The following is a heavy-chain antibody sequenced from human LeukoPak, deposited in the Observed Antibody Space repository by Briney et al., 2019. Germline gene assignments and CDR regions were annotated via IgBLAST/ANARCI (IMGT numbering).Heavy chain of an antibody. CDR1: GDSITNSY. V-gene: IGHV4-59*08. D-gene: IGHD4-17*01. Sequence: KTSETLSLTCTASGDSITNSYWNWIRQPPGRGLEWIGRISYSGNTNYNPSLKSRVIISRDTSKNQFSLELTSVTAADTAVYYCAKRIIEARENGDSNWLDPWGQGILVTVSS. CDR3: AKRIIEARENGDSNWLDP. CDR2: ISYSGNT. J-gene: IGHJ5*01.